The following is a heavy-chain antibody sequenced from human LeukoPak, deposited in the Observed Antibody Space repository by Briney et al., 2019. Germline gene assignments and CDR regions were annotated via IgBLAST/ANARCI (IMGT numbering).Heavy chain of an antibody. Sequence: GGSLRLSCAASGFTFTTFWMSWVRQAPGKGLEWVANIKQDGSERYYVDSVKGRFTISRDNAKNSLYLQMNSLRAEDTGAYYCAGSGWQVYLDYWGQGALVTVSS. CDR3: AGSGWQVYLDY. CDR1: GFTFTTFW. CDR2: IKQDGSER. V-gene: IGHV3-7*01. J-gene: IGHJ4*02. D-gene: IGHD6-19*01.